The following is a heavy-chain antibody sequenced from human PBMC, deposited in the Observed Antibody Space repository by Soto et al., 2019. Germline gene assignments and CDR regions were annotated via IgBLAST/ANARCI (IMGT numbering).Heavy chain of an antibody. CDR2: ISSTTNYI. CDR1: GFTFTRYS. Sequence: GGSLRLSCAASGFTFTRYSMNWVRQAPGEGLEWVASISSTTNYIYYGESLKGRLTISRDNAKNSMYLQMNTLRAEDTAVYYCARESEDLSSNLDYWGQGTLVTVSS. CDR3: ARESEDLSSNLDY. V-gene: IGHV3-21*06. J-gene: IGHJ4*02.